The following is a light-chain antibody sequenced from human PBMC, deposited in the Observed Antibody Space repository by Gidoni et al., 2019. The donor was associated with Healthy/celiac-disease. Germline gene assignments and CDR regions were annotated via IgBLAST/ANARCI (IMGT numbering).Light chain of an antibody. J-gene: IGKJ4*02. CDR2: DAS. CDR1: QSVSSY. Sequence: VFTQFSATLSLSPGERATLSCRASQSVSSYLAWYQQKPGQAPRPLIYDASNRATGIPARFSGSESGTDFTLTISSLEPEDCAVYYCQQRSNWPPLTFGGGTKVEIK. CDR3: QQRSNWPPLT. V-gene: IGKV3-11*01.